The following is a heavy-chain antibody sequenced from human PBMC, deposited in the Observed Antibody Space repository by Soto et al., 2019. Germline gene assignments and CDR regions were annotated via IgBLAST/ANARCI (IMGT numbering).Heavy chain of an antibody. D-gene: IGHD2-2*01. CDR2: INGDGSSI. Sequence: EVRLVESGGDLVQPGGSLRLSCAASGFPFSSYWMHWVRQAPGKGLVWVSRINGDGSSITYADSVKGRFTISRDNAKNTLFLKMNSMRAEDAAVYYCTRRGCSTTGCYFNWGRGTLVPVSS. J-gene: IGHJ4*02. CDR1: GFPFSSYW. V-gene: IGHV3-74*03. CDR3: TRRGCSTTGCYFN.